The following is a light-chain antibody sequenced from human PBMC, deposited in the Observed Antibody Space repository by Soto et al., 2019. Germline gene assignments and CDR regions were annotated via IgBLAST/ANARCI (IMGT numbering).Light chain of an antibody. Sequence: QSALTQPRSVSGSPGQSVTISCTGTTSDVGGYNFVSWYQQRPGKVPKLMIYDVSIRPSGVPDRFSGSKSGNTASLTISGLQAEDEADYYCCSYVGSDTSFVFGSGTKVTVL. CDR2: DVS. CDR3: CSYVGSDTSFV. V-gene: IGLV2-11*01. CDR1: TSDVGGYNF. J-gene: IGLJ1*01.